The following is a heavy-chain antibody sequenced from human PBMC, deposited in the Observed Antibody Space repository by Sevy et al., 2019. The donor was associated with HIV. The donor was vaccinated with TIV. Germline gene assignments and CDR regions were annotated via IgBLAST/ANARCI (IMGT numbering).Heavy chain of an antibody. CDR3: AKDGVSRNKLWDWFDP. Sequence: GGSLRLSCATSGFTFNIYAMSWVRQAPGKGLEWVSTIGGGGTYYADSGKGRFTISRDDSKSAGYLQMNSLRADDTAVYYCAKDGVSRNKLWDWFDPWGQGTLVTVSS. D-gene: IGHD2-21*01. CDR1: GFTFNIYA. J-gene: IGHJ5*02. CDR2: IGGGGT. V-gene: IGHV3-23*01.